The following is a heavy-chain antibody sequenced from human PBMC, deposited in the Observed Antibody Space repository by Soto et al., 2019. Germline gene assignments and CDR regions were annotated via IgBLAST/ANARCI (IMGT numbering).Heavy chain of an antibody. Sequence: ASVKVSCKASGYTFTSYYMHWVRQAPGQGLEWMGIINPSGGSTSYAQKFQGRVTMTRDTSTSTVYMELSSLRSEHTAVYYCARDRKGGVVVVIATPWFDPWGQGTLVTVSS. V-gene: IGHV1-46*01. J-gene: IGHJ5*02. D-gene: IGHD3-22*01. CDR3: ARDRKGGVVVVIATPWFDP. CDR2: INPSGGST. CDR1: GYTFTSYY.